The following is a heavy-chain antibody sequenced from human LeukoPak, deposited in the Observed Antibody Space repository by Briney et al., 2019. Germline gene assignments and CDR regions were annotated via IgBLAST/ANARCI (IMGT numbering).Heavy chain of an antibody. J-gene: IGHJ4*02. V-gene: IGHV3-21*01. CDR1: GFTFSSYS. Sequence: AGSLRLSCAASGFTFSSYSMNWVRQAPGKGLEWVSSISSSSSYIYYADSVKGRLTISRDNAKNSLYLQMNSLRAEDTAVYYCARDRLVIAVAMKFDYWGQGTLVTVSS. CDR3: ARDRLVIAVAMKFDY. D-gene: IGHD6-19*01. CDR2: ISSSSSYI.